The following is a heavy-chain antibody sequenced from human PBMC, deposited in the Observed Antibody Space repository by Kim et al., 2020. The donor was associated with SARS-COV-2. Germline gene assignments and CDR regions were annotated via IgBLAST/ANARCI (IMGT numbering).Heavy chain of an antibody. CDR2: IYHSGST. V-gene: IGHV4-30-2*01. D-gene: IGHD2-15*01. CDR1: GGSFSGGGYS. Sequence: SETLSLTCAVSGGSFSGGGYSWSWIRPPPGKGLEWIGYIYHSGSTYSNPSLKSRVTISVDRSKNQFSLKLSSVTAAGSAVYYCARAGYCSGGSCYGPTFDTWGQGTTGTVSS. CDR3: ARAGYCSGGSCYGPTFDT. J-gene: IGHJ3*02.